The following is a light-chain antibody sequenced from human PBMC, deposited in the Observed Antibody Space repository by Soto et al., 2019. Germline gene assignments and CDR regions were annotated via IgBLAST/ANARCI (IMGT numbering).Light chain of an antibody. CDR2: EVS. J-gene: IGLJ1*01. CDR3: SSYTSSRAYV. CDR1: SSDVGGYNY. Sequence: ALTQPASVSGSPGQSITISYTGTSSDVGGYNYVSWYQQQSGKAPKLMIHEVSNRPSGVSNRFSGSKSGNTASLTISGLQAEDEADYYCSSYTSSRAYVFGIGTKVTVL. V-gene: IGLV2-14*01.